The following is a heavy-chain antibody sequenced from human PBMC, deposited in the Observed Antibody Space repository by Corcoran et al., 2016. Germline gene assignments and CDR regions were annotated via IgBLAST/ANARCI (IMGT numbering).Heavy chain of an antibody. D-gene: IGHD3-22*01. CDR1: GGTFSSYA. CDR2: IIPIFGTA. J-gene: IGHJ4*02. Sequence: QVQLVQSGAEVKKPGSSVKVSCKASGGTFSSYAISWVRQAPGQGLEWMGGIIPIFGTANYAQKFQGRVTITADESTSTAYRELSSLRSGDTAVYYCARDRGVPDYYDSSGYNGYYFDYWAREPWSPSPQ. CDR3: ARDRGVPDYYDSSGYNGYYFDY. V-gene: IGHV1-69*01.